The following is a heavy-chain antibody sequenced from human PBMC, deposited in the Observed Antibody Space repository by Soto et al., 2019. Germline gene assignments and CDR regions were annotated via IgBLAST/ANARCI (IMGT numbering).Heavy chain of an antibody. D-gene: IGHD6-13*01. V-gene: IGHV4-4*07. CDR1: GASISSFN. J-gene: IGHJ2*01. Sequence: SETLSLSCSVAGASISSFNWTWVRQPAGKGPEWVGRLNIAGTINYNPSLKSRITTSMDTSKNQISLHLRSVTAADTAIYYCARDRGEDTSSWFWYFSHWGHGTLVTVSS. CDR2: LNIAGTI. CDR3: ARDRGEDTSSWFWYFSH.